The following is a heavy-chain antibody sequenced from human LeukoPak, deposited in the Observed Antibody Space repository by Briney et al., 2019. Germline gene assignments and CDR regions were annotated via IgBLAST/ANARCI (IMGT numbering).Heavy chain of an antibody. J-gene: IGHJ4*02. V-gene: IGHV4-59*01. CDR3: ARGPRYSYFDY. Sequence: SETLSLTCTVSGGSISNYYWSWIRQPPGKGLEWTGYIYYSGSTNYNPSLKSRVTISVDTSKNQFSLKLSSVTAADTAVYYCARGPRYSYFDYWGQGTLVTVSS. CDR1: GGSISNYY. D-gene: IGHD1-14*01. CDR2: IYYSGST.